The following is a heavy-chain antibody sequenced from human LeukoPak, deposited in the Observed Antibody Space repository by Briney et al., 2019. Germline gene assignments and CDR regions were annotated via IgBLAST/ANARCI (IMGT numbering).Heavy chain of an antibody. CDR3: ARDILTGYQPYFDY. CDR1: GFTFSDYY. J-gene: IGHJ4*02. D-gene: IGHD3-9*01. V-gene: IGHV3-11*05. CDR2: IITSGTYT. Sequence: GGSLRLSCAASGFTFSDYYMSWIRQAPGKGLEWISYIITSGTYTNYADSVKGRFTISRDNARNSLYLEMNSLRAEDTAVYYCARDILTGYQPYFDYWGQGTLVTVSS.